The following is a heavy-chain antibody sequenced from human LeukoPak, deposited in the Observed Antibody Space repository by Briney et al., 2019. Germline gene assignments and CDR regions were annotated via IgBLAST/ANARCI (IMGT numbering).Heavy chain of an antibody. Sequence: SETLSLTCTVSGGSISTSNYYWGWIRQPPGKGLEWIGYIYYSGSTYYNPSLKSRVTISVDTSKNQFSLKLSSVTAADTAVYYCARGYDFWSGYWVIDYWGQGTLVTVSS. D-gene: IGHD3-3*01. CDR1: GGSISTSNYY. V-gene: IGHV4-30-4*08. J-gene: IGHJ4*02. CDR3: ARGYDFWSGYWVIDY. CDR2: IYYSGST.